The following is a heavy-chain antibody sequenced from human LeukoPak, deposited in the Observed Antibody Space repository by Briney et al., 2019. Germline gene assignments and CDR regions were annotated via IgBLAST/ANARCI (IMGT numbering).Heavy chain of an antibody. Sequence: ASVKVSCKVSGYTLTELSMHWVRQAPGKGLEWMGGSDPEDGETIYAQKFQGRVTMTEDTSTDTAYMELSSLRSEDTAVYYCARAKVFCSGVSCHNYYFDHWGQGTLVTVSS. CDR3: ARAKVFCSGVSCHNYYFDH. J-gene: IGHJ4*02. V-gene: IGHV1-24*01. CDR2: SDPEDGET. CDR1: GYTLTELS. D-gene: IGHD2-15*01.